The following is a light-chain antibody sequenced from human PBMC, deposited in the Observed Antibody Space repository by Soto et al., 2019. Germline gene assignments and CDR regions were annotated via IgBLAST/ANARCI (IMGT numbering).Light chain of an antibody. CDR2: WAS. V-gene: IGKV4-1*01. CDR3: QQYYSTPVT. CDR1: QSVLYSSNNKNY. J-gene: IGKJ1*01. Sequence: DIVMTQSPDSLAVSLGERATINCKSSQSVLYSSNNKNYLAWYQQKPGQPPKLLIYWASTRDSGVPDRFSGSGSGTDFSSTISSLQAEDVAVYYCQQYYSTPVTFGQGTKVEI.